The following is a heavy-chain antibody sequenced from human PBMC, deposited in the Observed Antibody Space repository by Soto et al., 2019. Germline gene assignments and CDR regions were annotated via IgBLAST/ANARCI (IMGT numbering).Heavy chain of an antibody. Sequence: SETLSLTCTVSGGSISSTNYYWDCVPQPPGKGKKWIGSIYYSSITYYNSSLKSRVTRSADTSKNQFSLKLTSVTAADTAVYYCARRIIAEVSTCWFDPWGQGTLVTVSS. CDR1: GGSISSTNYY. CDR2: IYYSSIT. CDR3: ARRIIAEVSTCWFDP. D-gene: IGHD2-2*01. V-gene: IGHV4-39*01. J-gene: IGHJ5*02.